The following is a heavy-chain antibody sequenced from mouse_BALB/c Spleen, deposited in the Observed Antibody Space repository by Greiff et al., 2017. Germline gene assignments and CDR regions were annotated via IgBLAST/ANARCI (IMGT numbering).Heavy chain of an antibody. CDR3: NARGYYFDY. CDR1: GFNIKDYY. CDR2: IDPENGDT. J-gene: IGHJ2*01. V-gene: IGHV14-4*02. Sequence: EVQLQQSGAELVRSGASVKLSCTASGFNIKDYYMHWVKQRPEQGLEWIGWIDPENGDTEYAPKFQGKATMTADTSSNTAYLQLSSLTSEDTAVYYCNARGYYFDYWGQGTTLTVSS. D-gene: IGHD3-1*01.